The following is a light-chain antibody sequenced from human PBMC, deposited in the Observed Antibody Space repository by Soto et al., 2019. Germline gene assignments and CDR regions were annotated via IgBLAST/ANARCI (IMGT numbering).Light chain of an antibody. CDR1: SSDVGSYDL. V-gene: IGLV2-23*02. CDR3: CSYATPRL. Sequence: QSALTQPASVSGSPGQSITISCTGTSSDVGSYDLVSWYQQHPDKAPKLLLFEVSKRPSGVSIRFSGSKSGNTASLTISGLQPVDEADYYCCSYATPRLFGGGTKVTVL. CDR2: EVS. J-gene: IGLJ2*01.